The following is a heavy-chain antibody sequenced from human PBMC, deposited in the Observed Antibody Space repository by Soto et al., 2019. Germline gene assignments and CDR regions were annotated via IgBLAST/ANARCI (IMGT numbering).Heavy chain of an antibody. D-gene: IGHD3-22*01. CDR1: GYTFTSYY. Sequence: ASVKVSCKAYGYTFTSYYMHWVRQATGQGLEWMGIIHPSGGSTRYAQKFQGRVTMTRDTSTSTVYMELSSLRSEDTAVYYCARGLIYDSSGYYFDYWGQGTLVTVSS. CDR3: ARGLIYDSSGYYFDY. V-gene: IGHV1-46*01. CDR2: IHPSGGST. J-gene: IGHJ4*02.